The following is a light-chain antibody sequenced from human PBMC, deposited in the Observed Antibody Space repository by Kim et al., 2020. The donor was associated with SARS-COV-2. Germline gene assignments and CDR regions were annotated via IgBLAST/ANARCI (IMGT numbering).Light chain of an antibody. J-gene: IGKJ5*01. Sequence: LSPGERATLSCRASQSVSSAYLAWYQKKPGQAPRLLIYAASSRATGIPDRFSGSGSGTDFTLTISRLEPEDFAVYYCQLYGTSIPFGQGTRLEIK. CDR1: QSVSSAY. CDR2: AAS. V-gene: IGKV3-20*01. CDR3: QLYGTSIP.